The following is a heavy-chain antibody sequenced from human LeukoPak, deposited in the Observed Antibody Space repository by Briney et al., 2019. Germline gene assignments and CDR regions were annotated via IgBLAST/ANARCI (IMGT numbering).Heavy chain of an antibody. V-gene: IGHV3-7*05. CDR1: GFTFSSYW. Sequence: GGSLRLSCAASGFTFSSYWMSWVRQAPGKGLEWVANIKQDGSDKYYVDSVKGRYTISRDNAKNSLYLQMNSLRAEDTAVYYCARSLGYCSAGSCFPFDYWGQGTLVTVSS. CDR2: IKQDGSDK. J-gene: IGHJ4*02. CDR3: ARSLGYCSAGSCFPFDY. D-gene: IGHD2-15*01.